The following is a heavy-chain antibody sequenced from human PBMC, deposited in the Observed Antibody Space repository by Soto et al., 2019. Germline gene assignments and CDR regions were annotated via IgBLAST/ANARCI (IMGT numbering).Heavy chain of an antibody. CDR2: ISNIGGQT. CDR3: SQQVWGWGYDIFGVDSTFDH. CDR1: GFTFENYA. J-gene: IGHJ4*02. Sequence: GGSLRLSCEVSGFTFENYAMNWVRRAPGKGLEWVSSISNIGGQTYYADSVKGRFTISRDMSKKTVHLRMNNLRADDTDVYFFSQQVWGWGYDIFGVDSTFDHCGQRPPVTLSS. D-gene: IGHD3-9*01. V-gene: IGHV3-23*01.